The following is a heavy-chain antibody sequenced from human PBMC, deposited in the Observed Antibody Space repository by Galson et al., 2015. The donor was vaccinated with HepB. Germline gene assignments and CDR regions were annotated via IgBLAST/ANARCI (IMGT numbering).Heavy chain of an antibody. D-gene: IGHD2-2*01. V-gene: IGHV1-18*01. Sequence: SVKVSCKASGYTFTSYGISWVRQAPGQGLEWMGWISAYNGNTNYAQKLQGRVTMTTDTSTSTAYMELRSLRSDGTAVYYCARPYCSSTSCPHDAFDIWGQGTMVTVSS. CDR2: ISAYNGNT. CDR1: GYTFTSYG. CDR3: ARPYCSSTSCPHDAFDI. J-gene: IGHJ3*02.